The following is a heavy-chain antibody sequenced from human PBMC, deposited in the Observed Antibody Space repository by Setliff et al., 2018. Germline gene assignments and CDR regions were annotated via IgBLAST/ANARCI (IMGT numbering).Heavy chain of an antibody. CDR2: SYSGGPST. CDR1: GFAFPNFA. CDR3: AKEWGYCNSASCHRPFDS. Sequence: PGESLKISCTASGFAFPNFAMSWVRQIAGKGLEWVSTSYSGGPSTYYADSVKGRFIISRDDSESTLFLQMDSLRVEDTAVYYCAKEWGYCNSASCHRPFDSWGQGTLVTVSS. D-gene: IGHD2-2*02. V-gene: IGHV3-23*03. J-gene: IGHJ4*02.